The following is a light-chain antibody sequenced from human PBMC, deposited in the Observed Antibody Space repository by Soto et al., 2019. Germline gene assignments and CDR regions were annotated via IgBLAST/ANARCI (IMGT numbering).Light chain of an antibody. CDR1: SSNIGTNT. V-gene: IGLV1-44*01. CDR2: SSD. Sequence: QSVLTQPPSASGTPGQRVTISCSGSSSNIGTNTVNWYQHLPGSAPKLLIYSSDQRPSGVPDRFSGSKSGTSASLAISGHQPDDEADYYCEAWDGSLNVVLFGGGTKLTVL. CDR3: EAWDGSLNVVL. J-gene: IGLJ2*01.